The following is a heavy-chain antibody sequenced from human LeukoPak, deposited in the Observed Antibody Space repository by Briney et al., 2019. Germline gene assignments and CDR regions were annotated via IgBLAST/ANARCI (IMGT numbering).Heavy chain of an antibody. V-gene: IGHV3-21*01. CDR2: ISSRSSYI. J-gene: IGHJ3*02. CDR1: GFTFSSYG. D-gene: IGHD5-24*01. Sequence: GGTLRLSCAASGFTFSSYGMSWVRQAPGKGLEWVSSISSRSSYIYYADSVKGRFTISRDNAKNSLYLQMNSLRAEDTAVYYCAREDGYNQRGDAFDIWGQGTMVTVSS. CDR3: AREDGYNQRGDAFDI.